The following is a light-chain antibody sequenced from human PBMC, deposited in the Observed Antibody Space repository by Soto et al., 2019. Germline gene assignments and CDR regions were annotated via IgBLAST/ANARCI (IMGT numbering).Light chain of an antibody. Sequence: DIVMTQSPLSLPVTPGEPASISCRSSQSLLHSNGYNYLDWYLQKPGQSSQLLIYLGCNRASGVPDRCRGSGAGTDFTLKISRVESEDVGLYYCMQALQTPSTFGQGTTLAIK. CDR1: QSLLHSNGYNY. J-gene: IGKJ2*02. V-gene: IGKV2-28*01. CDR2: LGC. CDR3: MQALQTPST.